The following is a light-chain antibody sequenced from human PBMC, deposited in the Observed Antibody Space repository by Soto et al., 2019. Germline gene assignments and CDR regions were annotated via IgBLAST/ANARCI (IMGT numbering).Light chain of an antibody. J-gene: IGKJ4*01. Sequence: DIQMTQSPSSLSASVGDRVTITCRASQSISSYLNWYQQKPGKAPKLLIYAAASLPSAVASRFSGSGSGTDFTLTISSLQPEDFATDYCQQSYSTPPALTFGGGTKVEIK. CDR3: QQSYSTPPALT. V-gene: IGKV1-39*01. CDR2: AAA. CDR1: QSISSY.